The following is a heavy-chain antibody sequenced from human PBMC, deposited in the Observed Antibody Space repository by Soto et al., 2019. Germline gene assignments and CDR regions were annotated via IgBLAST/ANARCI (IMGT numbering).Heavy chain of an antibody. CDR3: ARVGGLAYYYASSGYWEGPFDY. D-gene: IGHD3-22*01. CDR2: IYYSGST. J-gene: IGHJ4*02. CDR1: GGSVSSGSYY. V-gene: IGHV4-61*01. Sequence: LSLTCTVSGGSVSSGSYYWSWIRQPPGKGLEWIGYIYYSGSTNYNPSLKSRVTISVDTSKNQFSLKLSSVTAADTAVYYCARVGGLAYYYASSGYWEGPFDYWGQGTLVTVSS.